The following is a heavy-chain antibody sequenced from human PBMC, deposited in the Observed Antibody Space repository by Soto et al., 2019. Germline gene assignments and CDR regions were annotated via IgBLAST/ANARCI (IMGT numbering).Heavy chain of an antibody. D-gene: IGHD1-1*01. CDR2: ISSGSTNI. CDR1: GFTFSDFY. Sequence: ESGGGLVKPGGSLRLSCAASGFTFSDFYMSWIRQAPGKGREWISYISSGSTNIFYADSVKGRFTVSRDNAKNSVYLQMDSLRAEDTAVYYCARDRNAAGSDYWGQGTLVTVSS. CDR3: ARDRNAAGSDY. J-gene: IGHJ4*02. V-gene: IGHV3-11*01.